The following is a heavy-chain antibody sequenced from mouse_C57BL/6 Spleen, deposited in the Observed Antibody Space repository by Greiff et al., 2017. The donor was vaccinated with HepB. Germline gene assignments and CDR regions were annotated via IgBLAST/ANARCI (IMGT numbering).Heavy chain of an antibody. CDR2: IDPSDSYT. D-gene: IGHD1-1*01. J-gene: IGHJ1*03. CDR1: GYTFTSYW. V-gene: IGHV1-69*01. Sequence: QVQLQQPGAELVMPGASVKLSCKASGYTFTSYWMHWVKQRPGQGLEWIGEIDPSDSYTNYNQKFKGKSTLTVDKSSSTAYMQLSSLTSEDSAVYYCARRGFITTVVAWYFDVWGTGTTVTVSS. CDR3: ARRGFITTVVAWYFDV.